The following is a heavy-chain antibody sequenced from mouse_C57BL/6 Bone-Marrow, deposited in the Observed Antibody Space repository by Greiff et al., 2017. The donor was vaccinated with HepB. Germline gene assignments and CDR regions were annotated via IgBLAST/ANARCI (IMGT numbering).Heavy chain of an antibody. CDR3: AIITGYWYFDV. CDR2: IYPGSGNT. CDR1: GYTFTDYY. V-gene: IGHV1-76*01. Sequence: VQLQESGAELVRPGASVKLSCKASGYTFTDYYINWVKQRPGQGLEWIARIYPGSGNTYYNEKFKGKATLTAEKSSSTAYMQLSSLTSEDSAVYFCAIITGYWYFDVWGTGTTVTVSS. J-gene: IGHJ1*03. D-gene: IGHD1-1*01.